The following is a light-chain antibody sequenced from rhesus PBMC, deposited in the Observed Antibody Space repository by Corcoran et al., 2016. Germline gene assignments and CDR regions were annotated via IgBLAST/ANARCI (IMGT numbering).Light chain of an antibody. Sequence: DIQMTQSPSSLSASVGDRVTITCRASQGISTYLNWYQQKPGKAPKRLIYAASRLESGVPSRLSGSGSGTDFTLTISSLQPEDFATYYCLQFNSDPFTFGPGTKLDIK. V-gene: IGKV1-43*02. CDR3: LQFNSDPFT. J-gene: IGKJ3*01. CDR2: AAS. CDR1: QGISTY.